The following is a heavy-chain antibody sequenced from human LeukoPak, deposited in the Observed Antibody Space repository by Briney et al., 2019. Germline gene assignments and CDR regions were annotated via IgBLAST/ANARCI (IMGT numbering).Heavy chain of an antibody. J-gene: IGHJ6*02. CDR1: GGSISGSSYY. Sequence: SETLSLTCTVSGGSISGSSYYWGWIRQPPGKGLEWIGSIYYSGSTYYNPSLKSRVTISVDTSKNQFSLKLSSVTAADTAVHYCARHTYASYYHGMDVWGQGTTVTVSS. CDR3: ARHTYASYYHGMDV. CDR2: IYYSGST. V-gene: IGHV4-39*01. D-gene: IGHD4-17*01.